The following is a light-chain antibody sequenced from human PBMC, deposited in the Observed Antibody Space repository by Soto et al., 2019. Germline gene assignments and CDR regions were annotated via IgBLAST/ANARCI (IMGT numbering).Light chain of an antibody. Sequence: QPVLTQPPSASGTPGQRVTISCSGITSNIGTNYVYWYQQLPGTAPKLLIYKNNQRPSGVPDRFSGSKSGTSASLAISGLRSEDEADYSCAAWYDSPSGHVVFGGGTQLTVL. V-gene: IGLV1-47*01. CDR3: AAWYDSPSGHVV. CDR1: TSNIGTNY. CDR2: KNN. J-gene: IGLJ2*01.